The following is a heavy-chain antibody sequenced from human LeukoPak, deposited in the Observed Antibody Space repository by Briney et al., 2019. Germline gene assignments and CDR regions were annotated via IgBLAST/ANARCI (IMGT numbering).Heavy chain of an antibody. CDR1: GYTFTGYY. V-gene: IGHV1-2*02. CDR3: ARGYCSGGSCYRYNWFDP. J-gene: IGHJ5*02. Sequence: GASVKVSCTASGYTFTGYYLHWVRQAPGQGLEWMGWINPSSGGTNYAQKFQGRVTMTRDTSISTAYMELSRLRSDDTAVYYCARGYCSGGSCYRYNWFDPWGQGTLVTVSS. CDR2: INPSSGGT. D-gene: IGHD2-15*01.